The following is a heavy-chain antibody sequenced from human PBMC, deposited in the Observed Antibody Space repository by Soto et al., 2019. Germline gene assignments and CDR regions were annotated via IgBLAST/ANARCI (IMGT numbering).Heavy chain of an antibody. J-gene: IGHJ4*02. V-gene: IGHV3-66*01. CDR3: ASRISSFGAYDF. CDR2: IYTDGST. CDR1: GFTVSSNY. D-gene: IGHD2-15*01. Sequence: EVQLVESGGGLVQPGGSLRLTCAASGFTVSSNYMSWVRQAPGKGLEWVSIIYTDGSTYYADSVKGRFTLSRDDSKNTLYRQINSLGVEDTAVYYCASRISSFGAYDFWGQGTLVTVSS.